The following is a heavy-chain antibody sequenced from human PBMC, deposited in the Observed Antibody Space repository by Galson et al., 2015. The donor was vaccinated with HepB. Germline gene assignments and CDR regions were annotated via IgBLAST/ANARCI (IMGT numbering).Heavy chain of an antibody. V-gene: IGHV3-23*01. J-gene: IGHJ6*02. CDR1: GFTFRSYS. CDR2: ISGGGGTT. CDR3: ANHPSPLVYFCAMDV. Sequence: SLRLSCAASGFTFRSYSMSWVRQAPGKGLEWVSTISGGGGTTCYADSVKGRFTISRDNSKNTVYLQLNRLRVEDTAVYFCANHPSPLVYFCAMDVWGQGTTVTVSS. D-gene: IGHD2/OR15-2a*01.